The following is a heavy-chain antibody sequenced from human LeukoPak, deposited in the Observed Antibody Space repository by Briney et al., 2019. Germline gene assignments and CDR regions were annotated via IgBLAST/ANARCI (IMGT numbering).Heavy chain of an antibody. V-gene: IGHV3-30-3*01. CDR2: ISYDGNNK. Sequence: PGGSLRLSCAASGFTFSSYAMHWVRQAPGKGLEWVAVISYDGNNKYYADSVKGRFTISRDNSKNTLYLQMNSLRAEDTAVYYCATDRLGSEYSSSWYGDAFDIWGQGTMVTVSS. CDR1: GFTFSSYA. J-gene: IGHJ3*02. D-gene: IGHD6-13*01. CDR3: ATDRLGSEYSSSWYGDAFDI.